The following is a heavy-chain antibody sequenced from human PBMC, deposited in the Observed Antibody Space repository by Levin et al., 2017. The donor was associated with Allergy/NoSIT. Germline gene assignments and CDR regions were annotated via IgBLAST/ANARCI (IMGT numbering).Heavy chain of an antibody. J-gene: IGHJ3*02. CDR1: GGSISSSSYY. D-gene: IGHD2-15*01. Sequence: SETLSLTCTVSGGSISSSSYYWGWIRQPPGKGLEWIGSIYYSGSPFYNPSLKSRVTISVDTSKKQFSLKLSSVTAADAAVYYCARVVVAATPPPDAFDIWGQGTMVTVSS. V-gene: IGHV4-39*01. CDR2: IYYSGSP. CDR3: ARVVVAATPPPDAFDI.